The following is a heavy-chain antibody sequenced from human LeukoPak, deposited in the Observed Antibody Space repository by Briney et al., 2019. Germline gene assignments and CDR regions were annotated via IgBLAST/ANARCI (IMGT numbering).Heavy chain of an antibody. CDR1: GFTFSSYA. D-gene: IGHD3-10*01. CDR3: ARWGSGTGG. J-gene: IGHJ4*02. CDR2: ISYDGSNK. V-gene: IGHV3-30*04. Sequence: GRSLRLSCAASGFTFSSYAMHWVRQAPGKGLEWVAVISYDGSNKYYVDSVKGRFTISRDNSKNTLYLQMNSLRAEDTAVYYCARWGSGTGGWGQGTLVTVSS.